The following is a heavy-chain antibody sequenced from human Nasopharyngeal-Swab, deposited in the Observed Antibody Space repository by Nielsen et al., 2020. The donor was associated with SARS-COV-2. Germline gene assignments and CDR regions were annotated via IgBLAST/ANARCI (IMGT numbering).Heavy chain of an antibody. D-gene: IGHD3-9*01. V-gene: IGHV4-59*01. Sequence: GSLRLSCAVYGGSFSGYYWSWIRQPPGKGLEWIGYIYYSGSTNYNPSLKSRVTISVDTSKNQFSLKLSSVTAADTAVYYCARVGVLRYFDNWFDPWGQGTLVTVSS. CDR2: IYYSGST. CDR1: GGSFSGYY. CDR3: ARVGVLRYFDNWFDP. J-gene: IGHJ5*02.